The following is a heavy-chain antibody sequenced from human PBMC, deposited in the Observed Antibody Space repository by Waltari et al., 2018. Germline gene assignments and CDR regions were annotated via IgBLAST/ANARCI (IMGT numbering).Heavy chain of an antibody. D-gene: IGHD3-10*01. J-gene: IGHJ4*02. CDR1: GNSIINNYYY. CDR3: ARNRSPAMVRAYCHFDS. CDR2: IFYSGNT. Sequence: LQLQESGPRLVKPSETLSLTCTVSGNSIINNYYYWGWIRPPPGKGLEWIGSIFYSGNTYFNPSLQSRFTMSVDKSRNQFSLRVHSWTAADTAVYYCARNRSPAMVRAYCHFDSWGQGTLVTVS. V-gene: IGHV4-39*07.